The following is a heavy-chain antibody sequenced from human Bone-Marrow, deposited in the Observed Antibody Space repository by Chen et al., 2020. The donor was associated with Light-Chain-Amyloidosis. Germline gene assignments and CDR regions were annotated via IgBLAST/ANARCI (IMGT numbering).Heavy chain of an antibody. J-gene: IGHJ4*02. D-gene: IGHD4-4*01. Sequence: QGKLVQSGAGAKKRGASMTMSCKAAGYTFINYYIHWVRQGPGQGLEWMGAINPNDGNTTYVQKFQGRVSMTRDTSSDTVYMDVTRLTSDDTAMYFCTRTDSNYIFDYWGQGTLVTVSA. V-gene: IGHV1-46*01. CDR3: TRTDSNYIFDY. CDR2: INPNDGNT. CDR1: GYTFINYY.